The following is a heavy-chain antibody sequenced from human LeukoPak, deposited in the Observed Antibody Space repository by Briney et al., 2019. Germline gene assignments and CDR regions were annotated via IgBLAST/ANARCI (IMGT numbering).Heavy chain of an antibody. CDR3: AHSMWDVPYYYDY. CDR1: GGSISSGSYY. Sequence: QTLSLTCTVSGGSISSGSYYWSWIRQPPGKALEWLALIYWNDDKRYRPSLKSRLTITKDTSKKQVVLTMTNMDPVDTATYFCAHSMWDVPYYYDYWGQGTLVTVSS. V-gene: IGHV2-5*01. CDR2: IYWNDDK. D-gene: IGHD1-26*01. J-gene: IGHJ4*02.